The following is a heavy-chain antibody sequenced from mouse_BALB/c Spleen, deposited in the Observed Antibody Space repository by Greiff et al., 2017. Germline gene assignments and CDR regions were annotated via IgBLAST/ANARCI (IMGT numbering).Heavy chain of an antibody. V-gene: IGHV5-17*02. J-gene: IGHJ2*01. CDR3: ARGTGGYYFDY. CDR2: ISSGSSTI. Sequence: EVHLVESGGGLVQPGGSRKLSCAASGFTFSSFGMHWVRQAPEKGLEWVAYISSGSSTIYYADTVKGRFTISRDNPKNTLFLQMTSLRSEDTAMYYCARGTGGYYFDYWGQGTTLTVSS. D-gene: IGHD3-3*01. CDR1: GFTFSSFG.